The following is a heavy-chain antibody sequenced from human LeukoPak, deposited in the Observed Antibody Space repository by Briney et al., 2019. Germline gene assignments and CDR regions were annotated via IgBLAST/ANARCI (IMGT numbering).Heavy chain of an antibody. CDR3: AKDSSSYDWGYMDV. V-gene: IGHV3-23*01. CDR1: GFTFSTCA. Sequence: GGSLRLSCEASGFTFSTCAMTWVRQAPGKGLEWVSLIGGSDGRTRYADSVKGRFTISRDNSKNTLYLEMNSLRAEDTAVYYCAKDSSSYDWGYMDVWGKGTTVTISS. CDR2: IGGSDGRT. J-gene: IGHJ6*03. D-gene: IGHD3-22*01.